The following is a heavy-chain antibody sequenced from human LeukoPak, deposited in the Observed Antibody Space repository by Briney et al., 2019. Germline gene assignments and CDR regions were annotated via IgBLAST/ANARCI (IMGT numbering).Heavy chain of an antibody. J-gene: IGHJ5*02. CDR1: GFSFSTYS. V-gene: IGHV3-21*01. CDR3: ARDAGGRTQREGWFDP. D-gene: IGHD1-1*01. CDR2: INSDSIWI. Sequence: GGSLRLSCAASGFSFSTYSMNWIRQAPGKGLEWVSSINSDSIWIYYADSVRGRFTISGDNARNSLYLQMNSLRVEDTAIYYCARDAGGRTQREGWFDPWGQGTLVTVSS.